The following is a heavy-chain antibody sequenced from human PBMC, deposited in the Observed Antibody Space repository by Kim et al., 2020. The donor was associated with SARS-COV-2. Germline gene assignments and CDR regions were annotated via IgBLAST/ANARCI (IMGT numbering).Heavy chain of an antibody. Sequence: VKGRFTISRDNSKNTLYLQMNSLRAEDTAVYYCAKDRHILTGYFSHYFDYWGQGTLVTVSS. CDR3: AKDRHILTGYFSHYFDY. D-gene: IGHD3-9*01. J-gene: IGHJ4*02. V-gene: IGHV3-30*02.